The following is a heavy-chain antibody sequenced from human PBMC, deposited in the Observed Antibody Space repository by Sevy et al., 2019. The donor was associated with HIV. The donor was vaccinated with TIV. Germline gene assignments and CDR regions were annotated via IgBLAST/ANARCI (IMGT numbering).Heavy chain of an antibody. Sequence: SETLSLTYTVSGGSITSLYWNWIRQPPGKGLEWIANIYYNGHINYNPSLKSRVTLSLDTSKNQFSLRLSSVAAAETAMYYCAGENAWGRGYSWGQGTLVTVSS. D-gene: IGHD1-26*01. CDR1: GGSITSLY. J-gene: IGHJ4*02. V-gene: IGHV4-59*08. CDR2: IYYNGHI. CDR3: AGENAWGRGYS.